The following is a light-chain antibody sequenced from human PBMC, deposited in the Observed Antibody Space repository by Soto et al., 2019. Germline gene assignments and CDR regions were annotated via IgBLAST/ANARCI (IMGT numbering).Light chain of an antibody. V-gene: IGLV2-8*01. J-gene: IGLJ2*01. CDR3: SSYAGSNNFGV. CDR1: SSDVGGYNY. CDR2: EVS. Sequence: QSVLTQPPSASGSPGQSVTISCTGTSSDVGGYNYVSWYQQHPGKAPKLMIYEVSKRPSGVPDRFSGSKSGNTASLTVSGRQAEDEADYYCSSYAGSNNFGVFGGGTKRTVL.